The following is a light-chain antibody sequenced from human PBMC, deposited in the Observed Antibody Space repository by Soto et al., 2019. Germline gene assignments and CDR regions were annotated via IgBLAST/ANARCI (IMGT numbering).Light chain of an antibody. J-gene: IGKJ2*01. V-gene: IGKV3-11*02. CDR1: QDVSIF. CDR3: QQRSTWLYT. CDR2: DAS. Sequence: EILLAQSPATLSLSPGERATLSCKASQDVSIFLAWYQQKPGQAPRLLIHDASNRATGVPARFSGSGSGRDFTLTITXXXXEDFAVYYCQQRSTWLYTFGQGT.